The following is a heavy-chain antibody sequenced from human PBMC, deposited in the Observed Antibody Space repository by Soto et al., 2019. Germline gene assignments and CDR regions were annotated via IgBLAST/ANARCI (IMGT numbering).Heavy chain of an antibody. Sequence: ASVKVSCKTSGYTFTGYYMHWVRQAPGQGLEWMGWINPNSGGTNYAQKFQGWVTMTRDTSISTAYMELSRLRSDDTAVYYCARGYGDYYYYYMDGWGKGTTVTVSS. D-gene: IGHD4-17*01. J-gene: IGHJ6*03. CDR2: INPNSGGT. CDR1: GYTFTGYY. V-gene: IGHV1-2*04. CDR3: ARGYGDYYYYYMDG.